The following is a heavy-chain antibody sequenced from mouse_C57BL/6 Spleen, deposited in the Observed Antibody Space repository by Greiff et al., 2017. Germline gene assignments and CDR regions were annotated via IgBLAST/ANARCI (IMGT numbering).Heavy chain of an antibody. J-gene: IGHJ2*01. CDR3: ARVPSTTVVAVDY. D-gene: IGHD1-1*01. CDR1: GFTFSSYA. CDR2: ISDGGSYT. V-gene: IGHV5-4*01. Sequence: EVHLVESGGGLVKPGGSLKLSCAASGFTFSSYAMSWVRQTPEKRLEWVATISDGGSYTYYPDNVKGRFTISRDNAKNNLYLQMSHLKSKDTAMYYCARVPSTTVVAVDYWGQGTTLTVSS.